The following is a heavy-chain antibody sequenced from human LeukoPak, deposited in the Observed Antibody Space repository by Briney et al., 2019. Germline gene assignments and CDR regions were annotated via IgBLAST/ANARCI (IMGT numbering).Heavy chain of an antibody. D-gene: IGHD1-26*01. CDR3: ARRPDPKWELPRTESTRVGY. J-gene: IGHJ4*02. V-gene: IGHV4-30-2*01. CDR1: GRSISSGGYY. Sequence: SETVSLTCTVSGRSISSGGYYWSWIRQPPGKGLEWIGYVYQSGSTYYNPSLKSRVTISVDRSKNQFSLKLSSVTAADTAVYYCARRPDPKWELPRTESTRVGYWGQGTLVTVSS. CDR2: VYQSGST.